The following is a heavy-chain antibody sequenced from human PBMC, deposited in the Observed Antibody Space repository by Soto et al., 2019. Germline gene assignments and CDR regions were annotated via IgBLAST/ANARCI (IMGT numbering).Heavy chain of an antibody. CDR3: ARVSYRYHLYYFDY. D-gene: IGHD3-16*02. V-gene: IGHV4-61*01. CDR2: IYYSGST. Sequence: TLSLTCTVSGGSVSSGSYYWSWIRQPPGKGLEWIGYIYYSGSTNYNPSLKSRVTISVDTSKNQFSLKLSSVTAADTAVYYCARVSYRYHLYYFDYWGQGTLVTVSS. CDR1: GGSVSSGSYY. J-gene: IGHJ4*02.